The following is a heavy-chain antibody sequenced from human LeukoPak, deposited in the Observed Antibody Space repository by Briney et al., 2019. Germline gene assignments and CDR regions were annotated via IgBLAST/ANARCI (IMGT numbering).Heavy chain of an antibody. V-gene: IGHV4-34*01. CDR2: INHSGST. CDR3: ARGRLHTAMVSYYYYYMDV. CDR1: GGSFSGYY. J-gene: IGHJ6*03. Sequence: SETLSLTCAVYGGSFSGYYWSWIRQPPGKGLEWIGEINHSGSTNYNPSLKSRVTISVDTSKNQFSLKLSPVTAADTAVYYCARGRLHTAMVSYYYYYMDVWGKGTTVTVSS. D-gene: IGHD5-18*01.